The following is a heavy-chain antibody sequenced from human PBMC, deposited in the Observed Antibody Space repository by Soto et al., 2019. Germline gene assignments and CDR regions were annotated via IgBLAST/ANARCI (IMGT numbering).Heavy chain of an antibody. J-gene: IGHJ3*02. Sequence: PSETLSPPCTVSGGSISSYYWSWVRQPPGKGLEWIGYIYYSGSTNYNPSLKSRVTISVDTSKNQFSLKLSSVTAADTAVYYCARVWGGAFDIWGQGTMVTVSS. CDR1: GGSISSYY. V-gene: IGHV4-59*01. CDR2: IYYSGST. D-gene: IGHD3-10*01. CDR3: ARVWGGAFDI.